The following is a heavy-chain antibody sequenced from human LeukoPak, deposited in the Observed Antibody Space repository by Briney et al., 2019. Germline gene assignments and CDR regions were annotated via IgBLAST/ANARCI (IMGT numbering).Heavy chain of an antibody. J-gene: IGHJ4*02. V-gene: IGHV3-30*18. Sequence: PGGSLRLSCAAPGFTFSSYGMHWVRQAPGKGLEWVAVISYDGSNKYYADSVKGRFTISRDNSKNTLYLQMNSLRAEDTAVYYCAKDRGSSGWYFDYWGQGTLVTVSS. CDR1: GFTFSSYG. CDR2: ISYDGSNK. CDR3: AKDRGSSGWYFDY. D-gene: IGHD6-19*01.